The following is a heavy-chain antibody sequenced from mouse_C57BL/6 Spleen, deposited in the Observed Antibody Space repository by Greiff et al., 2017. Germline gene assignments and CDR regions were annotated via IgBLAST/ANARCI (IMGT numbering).Heavy chain of an antibody. CDR3: ARLGDGFAY. CDR1: GFTFSSYG. V-gene: IGHV5-6*01. J-gene: IGHJ3*01. CDR2: ISSGGSYT. Sequence: EVQLVESGGDLVKPGGSLKLSCAASGFTFSSYGMSWVRQTPDKRLEWVATISSGGSYTYYPDSVKGRFTISRDNAKNTLYLQMSSLKSEDTAMYYCARLGDGFAYWGQGTLVTVSA. D-gene: IGHD3-3*01.